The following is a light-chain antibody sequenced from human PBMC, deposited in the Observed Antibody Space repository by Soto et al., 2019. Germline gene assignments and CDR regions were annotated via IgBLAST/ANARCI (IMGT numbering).Light chain of an antibody. CDR1: QSIDSY. CDR3: QQYYNWPRT. CDR2: GAS. V-gene: IGKV3-15*01. Sequence: EIVMTQSPATLSVSPGGRATLSCRASQSIDSYLAWYQQKPGQAPRLLIYGASTRATDTPARFSGSGSGTEFTLIISSLQPEDFAVFYCQQYYNWPRTFGQGTKVEI. J-gene: IGKJ1*01.